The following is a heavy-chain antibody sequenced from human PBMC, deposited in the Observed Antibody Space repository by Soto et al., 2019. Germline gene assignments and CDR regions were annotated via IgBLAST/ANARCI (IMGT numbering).Heavy chain of an antibody. J-gene: IGHJ4*02. CDR3: ARVRALEIAVRPVDY. Sequence: GGSLRLSCAASGFTFSSYAMQWVRQAPGKGLEWLAVISYDGNSNYYADSVKGRFTISRDKSKNTLYLQMNSLRAEDTAVYYCARVRALEIAVRPVDYWGQGTRGTVSA. CDR2: ISYDGNSN. D-gene: IGHD6-13*01. V-gene: IGHV3-30-3*01. CDR1: GFTFSSYA.